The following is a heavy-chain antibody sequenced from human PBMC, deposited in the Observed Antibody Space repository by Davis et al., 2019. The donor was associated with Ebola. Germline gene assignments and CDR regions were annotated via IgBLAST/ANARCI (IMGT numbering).Heavy chain of an antibody. D-gene: IGHD3-16*01. CDR2: INHNGST. J-gene: IGHJ4*02. CDR1: GWSFSGYY. CDR3: ARRVGGFFDY. Sequence: MPSETLSLTCAVYGWSFSGYYWSWIRQPPGKGLEWIGEINHNGSTNYNPSLKTRVTISVDTSKNQFSLKLSSVTAADTAVYCCARRVGGFFDYWGQRTLVTVSS. V-gene: IGHV4-34*01.